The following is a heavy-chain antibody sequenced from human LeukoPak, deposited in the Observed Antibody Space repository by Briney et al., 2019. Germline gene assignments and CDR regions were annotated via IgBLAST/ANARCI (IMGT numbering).Heavy chain of an antibody. CDR3: AKDPGDKDIDRWFDP. J-gene: IGHJ5*02. CDR2: IKQDGSEK. D-gene: IGHD7-27*01. CDR1: GFIFSSYW. V-gene: IGHV3-7*03. Sequence: PGGSLRLSCAASGFIFSSYWMSWVRQAPGKGLEWVANIKQDGSEKYYVDSVKGRFTISRDNAKNSLYLHMSGLRVEDTAVYYCAKDPGDKDIDRWFDPWGQGTLVTVSS.